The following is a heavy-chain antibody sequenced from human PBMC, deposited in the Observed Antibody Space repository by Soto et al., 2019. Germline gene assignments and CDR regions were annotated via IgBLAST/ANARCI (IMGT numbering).Heavy chain of an antibody. Sequence: DVQLVESGGGFVQPGGSLRVSCAASGFTFSSYTMGWVRQAPGKGLEWVSSVSGRGANTYYPDSVKGRFTISRDNSKNTLYLQMNTLRGEDTAVYYCAKDRGGFANGWEYFDFWGQGTLVIVSS. CDR1: GFTFSSYT. D-gene: IGHD6-19*01. J-gene: IGHJ4*02. CDR3: AKDRGGFANGWEYFDF. V-gene: IGHV3-23*04. CDR2: VSGRGANT.